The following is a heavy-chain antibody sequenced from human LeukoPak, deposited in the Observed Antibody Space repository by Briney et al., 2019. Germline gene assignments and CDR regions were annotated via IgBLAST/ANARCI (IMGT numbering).Heavy chain of an antibody. J-gene: IGHJ4*02. D-gene: IGHD5-18*01. V-gene: IGHV3-48*02. CDR3: ARDGLHTAHFDY. CDR1: GFTFSTYT. Sequence: AGGSLRLSCAASGFTFSTYTMNWVRQAPGKGLEWVSTVSDSSDVHYSDSVKGRFTISRDNARNSLYLQMNSLRDEDTAVYYCARDGLHTAHFDYWGQGTLVTVSS. CDR2: VSDSSDV.